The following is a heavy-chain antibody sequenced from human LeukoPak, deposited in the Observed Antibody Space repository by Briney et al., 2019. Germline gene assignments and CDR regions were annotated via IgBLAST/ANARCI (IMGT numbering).Heavy chain of an antibody. CDR2: ISAYNGNT. D-gene: IGHD4-17*01. CDR3: ATTSNYGDFDY. Sequence: ASVKVSSKASGYTFTSYGISWVRQAPGQGLEWMGWISAYNGNTNYAQKLQGRVTMTTDTSTSTAYMELRSLRSDDTAVYFCATTSNYGDFDYWGQGTLVTVSS. CDR1: GYTFTSYG. J-gene: IGHJ4*02. V-gene: IGHV1-18*01.